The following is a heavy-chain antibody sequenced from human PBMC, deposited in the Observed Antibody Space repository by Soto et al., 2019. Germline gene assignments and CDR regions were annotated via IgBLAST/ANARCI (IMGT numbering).Heavy chain of an antibody. CDR3: ARGSYYYDSSRYYHY. Sequence: TLSLTCTVSVGSISSYYWSWIRQPPGKGLEWIGYIYYSGSTYYNPSLKSRVTISVDTSKNQFSLKLSSVTAADTAVYYCARGSYYYDSSRYYHYWGQGTLVNVSS. D-gene: IGHD3-22*01. V-gene: IGHV4-30-4*01. CDR2: IYYSGST. J-gene: IGHJ4*02. CDR1: VGSISSYY.